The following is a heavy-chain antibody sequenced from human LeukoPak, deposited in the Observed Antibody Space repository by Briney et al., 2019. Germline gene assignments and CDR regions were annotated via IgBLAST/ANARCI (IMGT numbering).Heavy chain of an antibody. CDR2: IDGSNYI. V-gene: IGHV3-21*01. D-gene: IGHD3/OR15-3a*01. Sequence: GGSLRLSCAASGFAFSLYNMNWVRQAPGKGLEWVSCIDGSNYIYYADSVKGRFTVSRDNAKNLLYLQLNRLRAEDTAVYYCARDEGLPAEFFQHWGQGTLVTVSS. CDR1: GFAFSLYN. J-gene: IGHJ1*01. CDR3: ARDEGLPAEFFQH.